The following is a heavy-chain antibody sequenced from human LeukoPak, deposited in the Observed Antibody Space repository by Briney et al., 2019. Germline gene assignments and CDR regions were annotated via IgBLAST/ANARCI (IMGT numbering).Heavy chain of an antibody. CDR2: ISVYNGNT. CDR3: ARDLVYGSGSYGFDY. J-gene: IGHJ4*02. CDR1: GYTFINYG. Sequence: ASVKVSCKASGYTFINYGITWVRQAPGQGLEWMGWISVYNGNTNYAQKLQGRVTMTTDTSTSTAYMELRSLRSDDTAVYSCARDLVYGSGSYGFDYWGQGTLVTVSS. V-gene: IGHV1-18*01. D-gene: IGHD3-10*01.